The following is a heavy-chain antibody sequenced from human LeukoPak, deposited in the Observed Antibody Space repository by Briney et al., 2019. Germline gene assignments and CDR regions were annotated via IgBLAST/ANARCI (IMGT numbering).Heavy chain of an antibody. CDR2: IIPIFGTA. J-gene: IGHJ5*02. CDR3: ATRGVRGAMTWFDP. CDR1: GGTFSSYA. Sequence: SVKVSCKVSGGTFSSYAISWVRQAPGQGLEWMGGIIPIFGTANYAQKFQGRVTMTEDTSTDTAYMELSSLRSEDTAVYYCATRGVRGAMTWFDPWGQGTLVTVSS. D-gene: IGHD3-10*01. V-gene: IGHV1-69*06.